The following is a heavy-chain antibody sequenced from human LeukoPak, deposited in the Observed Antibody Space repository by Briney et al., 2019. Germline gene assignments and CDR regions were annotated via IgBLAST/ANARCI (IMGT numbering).Heavy chain of an antibody. CDR2: IYYSGST. D-gene: IGHD3-22*01. J-gene: IGHJ4*02. CDR1: GGSISSGDYY. CDR3: ARHYLYDTSGDGTYYFDY. Sequence: SQTLSLTCTVSGGSISSGDYYWSWIRQPPGKGLEWIGYIYYSGSTYYNPSLKSRVTISVDTSKNQFSLKLSSVTAADTAVYYCARHYLYDTSGDGTYYFDYWGQGTLVTVSS. V-gene: IGHV4-30-4*08.